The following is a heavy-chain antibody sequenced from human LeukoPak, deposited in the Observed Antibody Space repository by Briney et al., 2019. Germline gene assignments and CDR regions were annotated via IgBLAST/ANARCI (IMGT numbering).Heavy chain of an antibody. CDR1: GGTFSSYA. Sequence: ASVKVSCKASGGTFSSYAIRWVRQAPGQGLEWMGRIIPILGIANYAQKFQGRVTITADKSTSTAYMELSSLRSEDTAVYYCARAPPGIAVAGGGWFDPWGQGTLVTVSS. D-gene: IGHD6-19*01. CDR2: IIPILGIA. V-gene: IGHV1-69*04. CDR3: ARAPPGIAVAGGGWFDP. J-gene: IGHJ5*02.